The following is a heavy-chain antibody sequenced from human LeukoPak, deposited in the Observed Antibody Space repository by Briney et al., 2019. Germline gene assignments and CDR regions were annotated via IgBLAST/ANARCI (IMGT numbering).Heavy chain of an antibody. V-gene: IGHV3-21*04. D-gene: IGHD3-10*01. CDR1: GFTFSSYS. CDR3: ANWAGCWYGEDF. Sequence: PGGSLRLSCAASGFTFSSYSMNWVRQAPGKGLEWVSSISSSSSYIYYADSVKGRFTISRDNAKNSLYLQMNSLRAEDTAVYYCANWAGCWYGEDFWGQGTLVTVSS. J-gene: IGHJ4*02. CDR2: ISSSSSYI.